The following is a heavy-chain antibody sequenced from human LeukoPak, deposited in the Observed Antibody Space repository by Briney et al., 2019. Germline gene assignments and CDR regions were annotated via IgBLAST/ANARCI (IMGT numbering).Heavy chain of an antibody. CDR2: NHSGST. CDR3: ARGPVPADNYYYYYMDV. D-gene: IGHD2-2*01. J-gene: IGHJ6*03. Sequence: NHSGSTNYNPSLKSRVTMSVDTSKNQFSLKLSSVTAADTAVYYCARGPVPADNYYYYYMDVWGKGTTVTVSS. V-gene: IGHV4-34*01.